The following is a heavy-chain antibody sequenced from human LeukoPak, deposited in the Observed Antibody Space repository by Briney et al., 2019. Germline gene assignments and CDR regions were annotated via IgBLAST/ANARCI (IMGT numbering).Heavy chain of an antibody. CDR1: GFRFNRFG. CDR3: AKHHSATWPFHDS. Sequence: PGGSLRLSCAASGFRFNRFGMHWVRQALGKGLEWVGFIRHDGTTQYYTDSVKGRFIISRDDSKNTVSLQMNSLRVDDTAFYYCAKHHSATWPFHDSWGQGTLVTVSS. D-gene: IGHD5-18*01. V-gene: IGHV3-30*02. J-gene: IGHJ4*02. CDR2: IRHDGTTQ.